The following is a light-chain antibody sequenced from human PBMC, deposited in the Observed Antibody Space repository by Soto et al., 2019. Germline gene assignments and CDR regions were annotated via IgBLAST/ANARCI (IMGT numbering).Light chain of an antibody. J-gene: IGKJ3*01. CDR3: QQFNNYPVT. Sequence: AIQLTQSPSSLSASVGDRVTITCRASQGISIALAWYQQKPGKAPNLLIYDASSLESGVPSRFSGSGSGTDFTLTISSLQPEDFATYYCQQFNNYPVTFGPGTKVDIK. CDR2: DAS. V-gene: IGKV1D-13*01. CDR1: QGISIA.